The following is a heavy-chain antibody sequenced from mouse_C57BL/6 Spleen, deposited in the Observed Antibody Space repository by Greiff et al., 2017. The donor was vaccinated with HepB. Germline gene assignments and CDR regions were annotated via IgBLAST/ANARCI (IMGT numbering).Heavy chain of an antibody. J-gene: IGHJ1*03. CDR2: ILPGSGST. CDR1: GYTFTGYW. Sequence: QVQLQQSGAELMKPGASVKLSCKATGYTFTGYWIEWVKQRPGHGLEWIGEILPGSGSTNYNEKFKGKATFTADTSSNTAYMQLSSLTTEDSAIYYCARRLDYYGSSSSPYFDVWGTGTTVTVSS. V-gene: IGHV1-9*01. D-gene: IGHD1-1*01. CDR3: ARRLDYYGSSSSPYFDV.